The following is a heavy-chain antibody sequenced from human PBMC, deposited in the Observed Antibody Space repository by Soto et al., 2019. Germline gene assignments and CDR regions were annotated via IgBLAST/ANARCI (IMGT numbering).Heavy chain of an antibody. Sequence: ASVKVACKASGGTFSSYAISWVRRAPGQGLEWMGGIIPIFGTANYAQKFQGRVTITADESTSTAYMELSSLRSEDTAVYYCASGSELWLPGPFNYWGQGTLATVSS. D-gene: IGHD5-18*01. CDR3: ASGSELWLPGPFNY. CDR1: GGTFSSYA. CDR2: IIPIFGTA. J-gene: IGHJ4*02. V-gene: IGHV1-69*13.